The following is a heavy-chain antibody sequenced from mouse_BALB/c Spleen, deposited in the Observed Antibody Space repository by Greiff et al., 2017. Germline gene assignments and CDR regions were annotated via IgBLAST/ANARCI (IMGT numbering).Heavy chain of an antibody. CDR3: ERTSMINAMDN. J-gene: IGHJ4*01. CDR2: INPSTGYT. CDR1: GYTFTSYW. D-gene: IGHD2-4*01. Sequence: LVESGAELVKPGASVKMSCTASGYTFTSYWMHWVRQRPGQGLEWIGYINPSTGYTEYNQKFKDKATLTADKSSSTAYMQLSSLTSEDSAVYYCERTSMINAMDNGGKGTWVTVS. V-gene: IGHV1-7*01.